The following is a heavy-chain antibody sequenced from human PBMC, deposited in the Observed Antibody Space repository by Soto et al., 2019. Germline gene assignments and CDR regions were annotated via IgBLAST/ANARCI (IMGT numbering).Heavy chain of an antibody. J-gene: IGHJ5*02. Sequence: EVQLVESGGGLVQPGGSLRLSCAASGFTFSSYWMHWVRQAPGKGLVWVSRINSDGSSTSYADSVEGRFTISRDNAKTTLYLQMTSRRAEDTAVYYCARVYSSSSVMFDPWGQGTLVTVSS. D-gene: IGHD6-6*01. CDR2: INSDGSST. CDR1: GFTFSSYW. V-gene: IGHV3-74*01. CDR3: ARVYSSSSVMFDP.